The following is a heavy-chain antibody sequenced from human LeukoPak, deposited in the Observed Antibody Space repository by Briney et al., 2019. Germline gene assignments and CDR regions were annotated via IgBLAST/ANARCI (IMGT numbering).Heavy chain of an antibody. V-gene: IGHV1-58*01. J-gene: IGHJ4*02. CDR2: IVVGSGNT. CDR1: GFTFTSSA. D-gene: IGHD5-24*01. CDR3: AADLWGGYNKAYYFDY. Sequence: ASVKVSCKAPGFTFTSSAVQWVRQARRQRVEWIGWIVVGSGNTNYAQKFQERVTITRDMSTSTAYMELSSLRSEDTAVYYCAADLWGGYNKAYYFDYWGQGTLVTVSS.